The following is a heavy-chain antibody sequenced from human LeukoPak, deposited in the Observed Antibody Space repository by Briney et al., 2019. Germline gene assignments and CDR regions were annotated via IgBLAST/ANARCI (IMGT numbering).Heavy chain of an antibody. CDR1: GFTVSSNY. V-gene: IGHV3-53*01. J-gene: IGHJ5*02. CDR3: ARGPYGGGDCPGNWFDP. CDR2: IYSGGST. Sequence: GGSLRLSCAASGFTVSSNYMSWVRQAPGKGLEWVSVIYSGGSTYYADSVKGRFTISRDNSKNTLYLQMNSLRAEDTAVYYCARGPYGGGDCPGNWFDPWGQGTLVTVSS. D-gene: IGHD2-21*02.